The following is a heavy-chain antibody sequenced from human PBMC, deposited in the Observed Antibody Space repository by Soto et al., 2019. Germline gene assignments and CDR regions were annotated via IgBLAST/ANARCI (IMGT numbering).Heavy chain of an antibody. CDR3: ARVPGP. V-gene: IGHV4-30-2*01. CDR1: GGSISSGGYS. CDR2: IYHSGST. Sequence: ASETLSLTCAVSGGSISSGGYSWSWIRQPPGKGLDWIGYIYHSGSTYYNPSLKSRVTISVDRSKNQFSLKLISVTAADTAVYYCARVPGPWGQGTLVTVSS. J-gene: IGHJ5*02.